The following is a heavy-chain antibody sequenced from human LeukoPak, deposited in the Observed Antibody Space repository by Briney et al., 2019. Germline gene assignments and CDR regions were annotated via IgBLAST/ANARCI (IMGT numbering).Heavy chain of an antibody. D-gene: IGHD5-12*01. Sequence: PGGSLRLSCAASGFTFSRYGMHWVRQAPGKGLEWVAFIRYDGSNKYYADSVKGRFTISRDNSKNTLYLQMKSLRAEDTAVYYCAKGGGYEAQYYYYYLDVWGKGTTVTISS. J-gene: IGHJ6*03. CDR1: GFTFSRYG. V-gene: IGHV3-30*02. CDR2: IRYDGSNK. CDR3: AKGGGYEAQYYYYYLDV.